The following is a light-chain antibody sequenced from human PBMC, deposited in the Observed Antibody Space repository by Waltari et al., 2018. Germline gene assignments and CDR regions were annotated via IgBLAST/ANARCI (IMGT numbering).Light chain of an antibody. CDR3: QQSYTTPRT. V-gene: IGKV1-39*01. Sequence: DIQMTQSPSSLSASVGDRVTITCRASQSIGTYLNRYQHKPGRAPELLIYAASTLQGGVPSRFSGSGSETHFTLAISSLQREDFATYYCQQSYTTPRTFGQGTKVEIK. CDR2: AAS. J-gene: IGKJ1*01. CDR1: QSIGTY.